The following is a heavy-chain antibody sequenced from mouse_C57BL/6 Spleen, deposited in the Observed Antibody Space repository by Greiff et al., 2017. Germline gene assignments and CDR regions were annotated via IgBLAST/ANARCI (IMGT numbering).Heavy chain of an antibody. Sequence: QVQLQQPGAELVKPGASVKLSCKASGYTFTSYWMHWVKQRPGQGLEWIGMIHPNSGSTNYNEKFKSKATLTVDKSSSTAYMQLSSLTSEDSAVYYCAREGGQLRLDYWGQGTTLTVSS. CDR3: AREGGQLRLDY. J-gene: IGHJ2*01. CDR1: GYTFTSYW. V-gene: IGHV1-64*01. D-gene: IGHD3-2*02. CDR2: IHPNSGST.